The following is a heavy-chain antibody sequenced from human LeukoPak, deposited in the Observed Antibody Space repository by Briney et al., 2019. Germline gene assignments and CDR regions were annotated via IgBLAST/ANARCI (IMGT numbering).Heavy chain of an antibody. J-gene: IGHJ5*02. Sequence: ASVTVSCKASGYTFTGYYMHWVRQAPGQGREWMGWINPNSGGTNYAQKFQGRVTMTRDASISTAYMELSRLRSDDTPVYYCAREELIVVVPAATILTGWFDPWGQGTLVTVSS. D-gene: IGHD2-2*01. V-gene: IGHV1-2*02. CDR3: AREELIVVVPAATILTGWFDP. CDR1: GYTFTGYY. CDR2: INPNSGGT.